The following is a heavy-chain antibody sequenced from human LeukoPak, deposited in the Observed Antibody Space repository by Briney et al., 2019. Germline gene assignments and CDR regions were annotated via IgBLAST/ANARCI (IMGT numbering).Heavy chain of an antibody. CDR3: AKDSRAGSPRAFDV. J-gene: IGHJ3*01. D-gene: IGHD3-10*01. CDR2: ISGSGST. V-gene: IGHV3-23*01. Sequence: PGGSLRLSCAPSGFILTNYAITSVRQAPGKGLEWVSTISGSGSTYYPDSVKGRFTFSRDNSKNKLYLQMTDLRAEDTAIYYCAKDSRAGSPRAFDVWGQGRMVTVSS. CDR1: GFILTNYA.